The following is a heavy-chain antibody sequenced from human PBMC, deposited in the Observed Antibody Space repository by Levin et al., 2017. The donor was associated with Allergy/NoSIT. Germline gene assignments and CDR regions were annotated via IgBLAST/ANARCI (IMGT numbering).Heavy chain of an antibody. V-gene: IGHV2-70*17. J-gene: IGHJ4*02. Sequence: KSGPTLVKPTQTLTLTCTFSGFSLSTSALSVSWIRQPPGKALEWLARVDWDDDKFYSTSLKTRLTISKDTSKNQVVLTMTNMDPVDTATYYCARNYNYDRRVFDYWGQGTLVTVSS. CDR1: GFSLSTSALS. CDR2: VDWDDDK. CDR3: ARNYNYDRRVFDY. D-gene: IGHD3-16*01.